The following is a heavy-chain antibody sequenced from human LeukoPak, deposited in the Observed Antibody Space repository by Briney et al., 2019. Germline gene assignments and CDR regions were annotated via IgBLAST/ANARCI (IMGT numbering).Heavy chain of an antibody. CDR3: ARGGNCSGGSCYSDRGWFDR. CDR1: GGTFSSYA. J-gene: IGHJ5*02. D-gene: IGHD2-15*01. Sequence: GASVKVSCKASGGTFSSYAISWVRQAPGQGLEWMGGIIPIFGTANYAQKFQGRVTITANESTSTAYMELSSLRSEDTAVYYCARGGNCSGGSCYSDRGWFDRWGQGTLVTVSS. V-gene: IGHV1-69*13. CDR2: IIPIFGTA.